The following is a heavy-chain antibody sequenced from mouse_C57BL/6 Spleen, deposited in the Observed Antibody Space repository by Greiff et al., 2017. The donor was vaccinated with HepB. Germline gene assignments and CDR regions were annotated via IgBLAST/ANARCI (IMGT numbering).Heavy chain of an antibody. CDR1: GYTFTDYN. V-gene: IGHV1-18*01. Sequence: VQLKQSGPELVKPGASVKIPCKASGYTFTDYNMDWVKQSHGKSLEWIGDINPNNGGTIYNQKFKGKATLTVDKSSSTAYMELRSLTSEDTAVYYCARIDYGSSYFDYWGQGTTLTVSS. J-gene: IGHJ2*01. D-gene: IGHD1-1*01. CDR3: ARIDYGSSYFDY. CDR2: INPNNGGT.